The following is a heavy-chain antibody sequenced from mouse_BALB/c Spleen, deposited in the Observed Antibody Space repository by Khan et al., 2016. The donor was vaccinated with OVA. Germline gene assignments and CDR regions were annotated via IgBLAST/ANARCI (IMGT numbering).Heavy chain of an antibody. D-gene: IGHD1-1*01. CDR1: GFTFSTYG. CDR3: TRLAYYYDDEGFAY. V-gene: IGHV5-6*01. Sequence: EVELVESGGDLVKPGGSLKLSCAASGFTFSTYGMSWVRQTPDKRLEWVATVSTGGGYTYYPHSVKGRITMPRDKAKNTLYLQMSSLKSEDTAVFYCTRLAYYYDDEGFAYWGQGTLVTVSA. J-gene: IGHJ3*01. CDR2: VSTGGGYT.